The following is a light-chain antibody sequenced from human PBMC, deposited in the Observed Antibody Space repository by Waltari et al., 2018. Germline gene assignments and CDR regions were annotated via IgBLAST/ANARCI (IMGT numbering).Light chain of an antibody. J-gene: IGKJ4*01. Sequence: DIQMTQSPSSLSASIGDTITVTCRASQNIRTYLNWYQQKPAKAPKLLIFGASSLPRGVPSRFTGSASGTEFTLTITNLQPDDFATYFCQQLKSYPITFGGGTKVEIK. CDR2: GAS. V-gene: IGKV1-39*01. CDR1: QNIRTY. CDR3: QQLKSYPIT.